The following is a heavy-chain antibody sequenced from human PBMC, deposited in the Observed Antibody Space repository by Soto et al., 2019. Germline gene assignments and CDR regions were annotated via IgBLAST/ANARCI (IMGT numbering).Heavy chain of an antibody. CDR1: GFTFTIAW. CDR3: STGDYFGSGSYYWNY. J-gene: IGHJ4*02. Sequence: GGSLRLSCAVSGFTFTIAWMHWVRQAPGKGLEWVGRIKSKSNGGTTDYAAPVKGRFAISRDDSKNTLYLQINSLTTEDTAVYYCSTGDYFGSGSYYWNYWGQGTLVTVSS. D-gene: IGHD3-10*01. V-gene: IGHV3-15*07. CDR2: IKSKSNGGTT.